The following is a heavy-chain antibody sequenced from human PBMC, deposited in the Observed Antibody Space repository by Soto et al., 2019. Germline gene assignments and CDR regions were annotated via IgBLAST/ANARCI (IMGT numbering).Heavy chain of an antibody. CDR1: NYLFGAFG. CDR2: ITPYNGNT. J-gene: IGHJ3*01. Sequence: QVQLVQSGAEVKNPGASVKVSCQASNYLFGAFGISWVRQAPGQGLEWMGWITPYNGNTHYAEKFQDRVTMTADKYTTTAYMEVRRLTSDDTAVYFCARISARRNDFDVWGQGTVVTVSS. CDR3: ARISARRNDFDV. V-gene: IGHV1-18*01.